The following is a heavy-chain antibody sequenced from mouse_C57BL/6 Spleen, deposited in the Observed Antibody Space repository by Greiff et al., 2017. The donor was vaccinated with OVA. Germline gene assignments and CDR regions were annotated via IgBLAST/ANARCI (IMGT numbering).Heavy chain of an antibody. V-gene: IGHV1-64*01. D-gene: IGHD2-4*01. CDR2: IHPNSGST. CDR1: GYTFTSYW. Sequence: QVQLQQPGAELVKPGASVKLSCKASGYTFTSYWMHWVKQRPGQGLEWIGMIHPNSGSTNYNEKFKSKATLTVDKSSSTAYMQLSSLTSEDSAVYYCAREGIYYDYGGYWGQGTTLTVSS. J-gene: IGHJ2*01. CDR3: AREGIYYDYGGY.